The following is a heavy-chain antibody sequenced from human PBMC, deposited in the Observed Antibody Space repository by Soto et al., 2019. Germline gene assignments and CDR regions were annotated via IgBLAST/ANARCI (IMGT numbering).Heavy chain of an antibody. Sequence: GSLRLSCAASGFTFSSYAMSWVRQAPGKGLEWVSAISGSGGSTYYADSVKGRFTISRDNSKNTLYLQMNSLRAEDTAVYYCAKDCERVGATTSLLYGYWGQGTLVTVSS. CDR1: GFTFSSYA. CDR2: ISGSGGST. V-gene: IGHV3-23*01. CDR3: AKDCERVGATTSLLYGY. J-gene: IGHJ4*02. D-gene: IGHD1-26*01.